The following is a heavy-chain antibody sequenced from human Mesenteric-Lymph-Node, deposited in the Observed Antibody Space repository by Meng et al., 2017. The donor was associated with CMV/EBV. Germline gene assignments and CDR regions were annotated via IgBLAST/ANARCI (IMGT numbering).Heavy chain of an antibody. D-gene: IGHD6-6*01. Sequence: GGSLRLSCAASGFTFSSYSMSWVRQAPGKGLEWVSIISGGGGTTLYADSVKGQFTISRDNSKNTLYLQMNSLRAEDTAVYYCARGGDSSSSSRRGYYYYGMDVWGQGTTVTVSS. CDR2: ISGGGGTT. CDR3: ARGGDSSSSSRRGYYYYGMDV. V-gene: IGHV3-23*01. CDR1: GFTFSSYS. J-gene: IGHJ6*02.